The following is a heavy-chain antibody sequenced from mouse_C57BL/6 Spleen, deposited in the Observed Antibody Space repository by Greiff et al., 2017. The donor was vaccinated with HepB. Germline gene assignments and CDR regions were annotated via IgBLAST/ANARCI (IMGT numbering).Heavy chain of an antibody. CDR2: IYPGSGST. CDR1: GYTFTSYW. V-gene: IGHV1-55*01. D-gene: IGHD2-1*01. J-gene: IGHJ1*03. Sequence: VQLQQPGAELVKPGASVKMSCKASGYTFTSYWITWVKQSPGQGLEWIGDIYPGSGSTNYNEKFKSKATLTVDTSSSTAYMQLSSLTSEDSAVYYCAREGNYVWYFDVWGTGTTVTVSS. CDR3: AREGNYVWYFDV.